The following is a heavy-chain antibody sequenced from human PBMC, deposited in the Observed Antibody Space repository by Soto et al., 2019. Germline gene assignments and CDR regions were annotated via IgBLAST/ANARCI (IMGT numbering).Heavy chain of an antibody. CDR3: AKSSVRGIKHS. CDR1: GDSLSRGGYY. Sequence: QVQLQESGPGLVKPSQTLSLTCTVSGDSLSRGGYYWSWIRQHPGKGLEWIGYIYFSGSAYYNPSLKSRVTMSIDTSKNQFSLRLTSLNAADTAVYYCAKSSVRGIKHSWGQGTLAIVSS. CDR2: IYFSGSA. V-gene: IGHV4-31*03. D-gene: IGHD3-10*01. J-gene: IGHJ4*02.